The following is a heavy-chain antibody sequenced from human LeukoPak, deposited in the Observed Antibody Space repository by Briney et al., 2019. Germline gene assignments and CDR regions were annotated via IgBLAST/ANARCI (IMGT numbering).Heavy chain of an antibody. CDR2: INHSGST. CDR3: AREKVDLRAFDI. V-gene: IGHV4-34*01. J-gene: IGHJ3*02. D-gene: IGHD3-3*01. CDR1: GGSISSYY. Sequence: PSETLSLTCTVSGGSISSYYWNWIRQPPGKGLEWIGEINHSGSTNHNPSLKSRVTISVDTSKNQFSLKLNSVTAADTAVYYCAREKVDLRAFDIWGPGTMVTVSS.